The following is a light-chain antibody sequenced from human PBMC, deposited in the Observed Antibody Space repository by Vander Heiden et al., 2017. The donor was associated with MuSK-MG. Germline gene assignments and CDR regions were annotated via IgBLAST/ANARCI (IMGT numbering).Light chain of an antibody. J-gene: IGKJ4*01. CDR2: DAS. V-gene: IGKV1-33*01. Sequence: DIQMTQSPSSLSASVGDRVTITCQASQDISNYLNWYQQKPGKAPKLLIYDASNLETGVPSRFSGSGSGTDFIFTISSLQPEDIATYYCQQYDFALTFGGGTKVEIK. CDR1: QDISNY. CDR3: QQYDFALT.